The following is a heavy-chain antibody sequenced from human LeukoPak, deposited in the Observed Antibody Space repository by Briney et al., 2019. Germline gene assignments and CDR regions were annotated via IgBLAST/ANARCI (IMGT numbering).Heavy chain of an antibody. CDR3: ATHSGGIAAAGTWVALYYMDV. CDR1: GFTFSSYV. J-gene: IGHJ6*03. Sequence: GGSLRLSCAASGFTFSSYVMHWVRQAPGKGLEWVAFIRYDGSNKYYSASVRGRFTISRDNSKNTLYLQMNSLRAEDTAVYYCATHSGGIAAAGTWVALYYMDVWGKGTTVTVSS. V-gene: IGHV3-30*02. CDR2: IRYDGSNK. D-gene: IGHD6-13*01.